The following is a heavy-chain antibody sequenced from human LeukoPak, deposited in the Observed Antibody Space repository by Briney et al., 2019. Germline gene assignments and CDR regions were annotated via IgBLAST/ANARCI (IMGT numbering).Heavy chain of an antibody. CDR3: ARDRYYYGSRGRYMDV. V-gene: IGHV4-4*07. CDR2: IYTSGST. D-gene: IGHD3-10*01. J-gene: IGHJ6*03. CDR1: GVSISSYY. Sequence: SETLSLTCTVSGVSISSYYWSWIRQPAGKGLERIGRIYTSGSTNYNPSLKSRVTMSVDTSKNQFSLKLSSVTAADTAVYYCARDRYYYGSRGRYMDVWGKGTTVTISS.